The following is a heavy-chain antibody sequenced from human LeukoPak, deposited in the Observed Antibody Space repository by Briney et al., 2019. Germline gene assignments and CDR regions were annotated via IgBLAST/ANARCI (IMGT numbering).Heavy chain of an antibody. Sequence: RTSETLSLTCTVSGGSISSYYWSWIRQPPGKGLEWIGYIYYSGSTNYNPSLKSRVTISVDTSKNQFSLKLSSVTAADTAVYYCARIQRVGGDYPLYYFDYWGQGTLVTVSS. CDR1: GGSISSYY. CDR3: ARIQRVGGDYPLYYFDY. CDR2: IYYSGST. J-gene: IGHJ4*02. V-gene: IGHV4-59*01. D-gene: IGHD4-17*01.